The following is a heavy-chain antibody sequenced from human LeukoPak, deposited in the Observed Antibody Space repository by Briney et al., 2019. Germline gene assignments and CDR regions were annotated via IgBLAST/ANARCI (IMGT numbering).Heavy chain of an antibody. D-gene: IGHD5-24*01. V-gene: IGHV4-59*01. CDR2: IYYNGIS. J-gene: IGHJ6*02. Sequence: SETLSLTCTVSGGSISGYYWSWIRQPPGKGLEWIAYIYYNGISNYNPSLKSRVIISVDSSKNQFSLKLSSVTAADTAVYYCARVRDGYNYYYYYYGMDVWGQGTTVTVSS. CDR3: ARVRDGYNYYYYYYGMDV. CDR1: GGSISGYY.